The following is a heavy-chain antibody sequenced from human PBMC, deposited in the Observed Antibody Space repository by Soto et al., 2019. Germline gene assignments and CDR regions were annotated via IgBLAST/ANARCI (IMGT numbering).Heavy chain of an antibody. J-gene: IGHJ4*02. Sequence: QVQLQXSXPGLVKPSETLSLXCTXXXXSMSGXYXXXXXXXXXXXLEWIGYIHDSGSTNYNPSLKSRVTISVDTSKNQISLKLSSVTAADTAVYYCASTGSGSSDYWGQGTLVTVSS. D-gene: IGHD3-10*01. CDR1: XXSMSGXY. CDR3: ASTGSGSSDY. CDR2: IHDSGST. V-gene: IGHV4-59*01.